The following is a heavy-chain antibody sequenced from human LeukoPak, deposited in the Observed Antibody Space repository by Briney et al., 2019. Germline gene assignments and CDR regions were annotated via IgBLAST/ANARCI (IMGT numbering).Heavy chain of an antibody. CDR2: IYHSGST. CDR3: ARANHYDSTQDYFDY. V-gene: IGHV4-39*07. CDR1: GGSISSSSYY. J-gene: IGHJ4*02. Sequence: SETLSLTCTVSGGSISSSSYYWGWIRQPPGKGLEWIGSIYHSGSTYYNPSLKSRVTISVDTSKNQFSLKLSSVTAADTAVYYCARANHYDSTQDYFDYWGQGTLVTVSS. D-gene: IGHD3-22*01.